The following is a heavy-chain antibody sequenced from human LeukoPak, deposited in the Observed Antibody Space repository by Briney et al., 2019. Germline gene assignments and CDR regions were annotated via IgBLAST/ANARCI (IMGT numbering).Heavy chain of an antibody. Sequence: SETLSLTCAVSGYSISSGYYWGWIRQPPGKGLEWIGSIYHSGSTYYNPSLKSRVTISVDTSKNQFSLKLSSVTAADTAVYYCARHPAGELVVVPAGPLWWFDPWGQGTLVTVSS. J-gene: IGHJ5*02. CDR3: ARHPAGELVVVPAGPLWWFDP. CDR2: IYHSGST. D-gene: IGHD2-2*01. CDR1: GYSISSGYY. V-gene: IGHV4-38-2*01.